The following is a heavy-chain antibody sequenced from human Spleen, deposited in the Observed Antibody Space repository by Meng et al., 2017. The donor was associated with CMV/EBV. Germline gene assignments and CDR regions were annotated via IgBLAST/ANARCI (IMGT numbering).Heavy chain of an antibody. CDR1: SYG. Sequence: SYGMHWVRQAPGKGLEWVAFIRYDGSNKYYADSVKGRFTISRDNSKNTLYLQMNSLRAEDTAVYYCAKDRGEMVYAPPYYYYGMDVWGQGTTVTVSS. V-gene: IGHV3-30*02. J-gene: IGHJ6*02. CDR3: AKDRGEMVYAPPYYYYGMDV. CDR2: IRYDGSNK. D-gene: IGHD2-8*01.